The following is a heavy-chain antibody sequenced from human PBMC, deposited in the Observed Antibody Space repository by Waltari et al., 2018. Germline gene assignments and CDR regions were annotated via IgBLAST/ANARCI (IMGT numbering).Heavy chain of an antibody. CDR2: IYTSGST. D-gene: IGHD3-16*01. J-gene: IGHJ3*02. Sequence: QVQLQESGPGLVKPSQTLSLTCTVSGGSISSGSYYWIWIRQPAGKGLEWIGYIYTSGSTNYNPSLKSRVTISVDTSKNQFSLKLSSVTAADTAVYYCARWGGDDAFDIWGQGTMVTVSS. CDR1: GGSISSGSYY. V-gene: IGHV4-61*09. CDR3: ARWGGDDAFDI.